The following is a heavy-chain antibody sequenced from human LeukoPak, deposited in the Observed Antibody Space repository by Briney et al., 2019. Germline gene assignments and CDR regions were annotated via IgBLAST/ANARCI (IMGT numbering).Heavy chain of an antibody. D-gene: IGHD4-17*01. Sequence: KTGGSLSLSCAASGFTFSTNSMNWVRQAPGKGLEWVSSIGPSSTSIYYADSLKGRFTISRDNAKNSLYLQMNSLRAEDTAVYYCARENGEAFDYWGQGTLVTVSS. J-gene: IGHJ4*02. CDR1: GFTFSTNS. V-gene: IGHV3-21*01. CDR3: ARENGEAFDY. CDR2: IGPSSTSI.